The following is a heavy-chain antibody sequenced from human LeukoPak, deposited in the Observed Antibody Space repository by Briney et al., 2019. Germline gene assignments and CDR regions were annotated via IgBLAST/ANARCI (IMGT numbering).Heavy chain of an antibody. CDR1: GFTFSSYA. D-gene: IGHD3-10*01. J-gene: IGHJ4*02. CDR3: AKDLHYGSADY. Sequence: GGSLRLSCAASGFTFSSYAMSWVRQAPGKGLAWVPAISGSGGSTYYADSVKGRFTISRDNSKNTVYLQMNSLRAEDTAVYYCAKDLHYGSADYWGQGTLVTVSS. V-gene: IGHV3-23*01. CDR2: ISGSGGST.